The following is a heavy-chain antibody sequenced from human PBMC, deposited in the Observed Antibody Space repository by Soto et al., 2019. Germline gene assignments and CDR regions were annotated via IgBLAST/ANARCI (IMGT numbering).Heavy chain of an antibody. CDR3: AKADIVVVPAAIGEQTVGYFDY. V-gene: IGHV3-9*01. J-gene: IGHJ4*02. Sequence: PGGSLRLSCAASGFTFDDYAMHWVRQAPGKGLEWVSGISWNSGSIGYADSVKGRFTISRDNAKNSLYLQMNSLRAEDTALYYCAKADIVVVPAAIGEQTVGYFDYWGQGTLVTVSS. D-gene: IGHD2-2*01. CDR2: ISWNSGSI. CDR1: GFTFDDYA.